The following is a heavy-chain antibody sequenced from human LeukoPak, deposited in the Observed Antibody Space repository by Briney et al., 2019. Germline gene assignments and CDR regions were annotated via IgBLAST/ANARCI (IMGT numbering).Heavy chain of an antibody. Sequence: GGSLRFSCAASGFTFSSYARSWVRQAPGKWLEWVSAISGSGGSTYYADSVKGRFTISRDNSKNTLYLQMNSLRAEDTAVYYCAKDVEQQLQYFPHWGQGTLVTVS. V-gene: IGHV3-23*01. CDR3: AKDVEQQLQYFPH. CDR1: GFTFSSYA. CDR2: ISGSGGST. J-gene: IGHJ1*01. D-gene: IGHD6-13*01.